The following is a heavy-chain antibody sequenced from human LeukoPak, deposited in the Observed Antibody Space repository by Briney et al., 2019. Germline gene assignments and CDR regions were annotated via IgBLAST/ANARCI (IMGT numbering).Heavy chain of an antibody. D-gene: IGHD6-19*01. CDR2: IKQDGSEK. Sequence: GGSLRLSCAASGFTFSSYWMSWVRQAPGKGLECVANIKQDGSEKYYVDSVKGRFTISRDNAKNSLYLQMNSLRAEDTAVYYCAEATSSGWYRPYYYYYMDVWGKGTTVTVSS. V-gene: IGHV3-7*01. CDR3: AEATSSGWYRPYYYYYMDV. J-gene: IGHJ6*03. CDR1: GFTFSSYW.